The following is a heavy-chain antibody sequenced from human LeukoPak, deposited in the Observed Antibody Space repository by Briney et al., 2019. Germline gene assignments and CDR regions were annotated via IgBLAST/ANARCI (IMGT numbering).Heavy chain of an antibody. Sequence: GGSLRLSCAASGFTFSSYSMNWVRQAPGKGLEWVSAISGSGGSTYYADSVKGRFTISRDNSKNTLFLEMNSLRVEDTAVYYCARDRYGDHLFDYWGQGTLVTVSS. D-gene: IGHD4-17*01. CDR2: ISGSGGST. CDR3: ARDRYGDHLFDY. CDR1: GFTFSSYS. J-gene: IGHJ4*02. V-gene: IGHV3-23*01.